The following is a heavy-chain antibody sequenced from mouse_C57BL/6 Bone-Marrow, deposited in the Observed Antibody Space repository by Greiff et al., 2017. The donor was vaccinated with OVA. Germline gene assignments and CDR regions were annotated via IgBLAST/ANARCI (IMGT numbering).Heavy chain of an antibody. D-gene: IGHD1-1*01. J-gene: IGHJ4*01. Sequence: EVMLVESGGGLVQPKGSLKLSCAASGFSFNTYAMNWVRQAPGKGLEWVARIRSKSNNYATYYADSVKDRFTISRDDSESMLYLQMNNLKTEDTAMYYCSSTVVARDAMDYWGQGTSVTVSS. CDR3: SSTVVARDAMDY. CDR2: IRSKSNNYAT. CDR1: GFSFNTYA. V-gene: IGHV10-1*01.